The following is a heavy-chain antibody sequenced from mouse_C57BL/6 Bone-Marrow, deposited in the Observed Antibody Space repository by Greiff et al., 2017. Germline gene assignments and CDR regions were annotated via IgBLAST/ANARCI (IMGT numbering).Heavy chain of an antibody. D-gene: IGHD2-12*01. J-gene: IGHJ3*01. Sequence: VQLKESGGGLVQPKGSLKLSCAASGFSFNTYAMNWVRQAPGKGLEWVARIRSKSNNYATYYADSVKDRFTISRDDSESMLYLQMNNLKTEDTAMYYCVRPEGLYVPWFAYWGQGTLVTVSA. CDR3: VRPEGLYVPWFAY. V-gene: IGHV10-1*01. CDR2: IRSKSNNYAT. CDR1: GFSFNTYA.